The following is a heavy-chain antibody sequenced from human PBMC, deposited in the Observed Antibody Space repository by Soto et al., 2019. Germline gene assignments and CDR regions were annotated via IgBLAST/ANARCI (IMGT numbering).Heavy chain of an antibody. J-gene: IGHJ6*02. CDR2: ISGSGGST. D-gene: IGHD5-18*01. Sequence: GGSLSLSCAASGFTFSSYAMSWVRQAPGKGLEWVSAISGSGGSTYYADSVKGRFTISRDNSKNTLYLQMNSLRAEDTAVYYCAKDVRAAMVPSYYYYYGMDVWGQGTTVTVSS. CDR1: GFTFSSYA. CDR3: AKDVRAAMVPSYYYYYGMDV. V-gene: IGHV3-23*01.